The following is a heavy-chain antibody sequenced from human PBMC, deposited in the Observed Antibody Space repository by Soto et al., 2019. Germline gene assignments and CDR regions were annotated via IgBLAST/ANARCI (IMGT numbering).Heavy chain of an antibody. V-gene: IGHV4-31*03. J-gene: IGHJ4*02. Sequence: SETLSLTCTVSGGSISSGGYYWSWIRQFPGKGLEWIGYIYYNGKTYYNPSLQSRLTISEDTSKSQFSLRLTSMTAADTAVYYCASFLPESRKYFDSWGQGILVTVSS. D-gene: IGHD3-3*01. CDR3: ASFLPESRKYFDS. CDR1: GGSISSGGYY. CDR2: IYYNGKT.